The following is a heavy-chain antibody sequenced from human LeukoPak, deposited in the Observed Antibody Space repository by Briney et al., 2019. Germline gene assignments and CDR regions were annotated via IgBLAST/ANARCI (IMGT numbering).Heavy chain of an antibody. J-gene: IGHJ4*02. D-gene: IGHD3-22*01. Sequence: GGSLRLSCAASGFTFSSYEMNWVRQAPGKGLEWVSYISSSGSTIYYADSVKGRFAISRDNTKNSLYLQRNSLRAEDTAVYYCAREIYYYDSSGYSYWGQGTLVTVSS. CDR1: GFTFSSYE. CDR3: AREIYYYDSSGYSY. V-gene: IGHV3-48*03. CDR2: ISSSGSTI.